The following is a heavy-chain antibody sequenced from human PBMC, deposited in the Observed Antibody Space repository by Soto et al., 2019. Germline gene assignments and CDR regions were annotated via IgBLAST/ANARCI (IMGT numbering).Heavy chain of an antibody. CDR1: GGSFSGYY. CDR2: INHSGST. Sequence: PSETLSLTCAVYGGSFSGYYWSWIRQPPGKGLEWIGEINHSGSTNYNPSLKSRVTISVDTSKNQFSLKLSSVTAADTAVYYCATGRFSGGWYRYWGQGTLVTVSS. D-gene: IGHD6-19*01. J-gene: IGHJ4*02. CDR3: ATGRFSGGWYRY. V-gene: IGHV4-34*01.